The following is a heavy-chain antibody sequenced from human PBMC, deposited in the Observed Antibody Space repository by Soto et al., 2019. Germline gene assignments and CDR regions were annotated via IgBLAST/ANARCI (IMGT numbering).Heavy chain of an antibody. CDR2: IYYSGST. J-gene: IGHJ4*02. Sequence: SETLSLTCTVSGGSIGSSSYYWGWIRQPPGKGLEWIGSIYYSGSTYYNPSLKSRVTISVDTSKNQFSLKLSSVTAADTAVYYCARQRQLSTPFDYWGQGTLVTVSS. CDR3: ARQRQLSTPFDY. CDR1: GGSIGSSSYY. V-gene: IGHV4-39*01. D-gene: IGHD6-6*01.